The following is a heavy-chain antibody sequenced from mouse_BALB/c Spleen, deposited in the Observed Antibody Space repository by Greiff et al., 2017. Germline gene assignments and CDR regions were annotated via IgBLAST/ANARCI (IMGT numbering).Heavy chain of an antibody. CDR1: GYTFTSYW. Sequence: LQQPGSELVRPGASVKLSCKASGYTFTSYWMHWVKQRPGQGLEWIGNIYPGSGSTNYDEKFKGKATLTVDTSSSTAYMQLSSLTSEDSAVYYCTRLEYGNDWGQGTTLTVSS. J-gene: IGHJ2*01. CDR2: IYPGSGST. V-gene: IGHV1S22*01. CDR3: TRLEYGND. D-gene: IGHD2-10*02.